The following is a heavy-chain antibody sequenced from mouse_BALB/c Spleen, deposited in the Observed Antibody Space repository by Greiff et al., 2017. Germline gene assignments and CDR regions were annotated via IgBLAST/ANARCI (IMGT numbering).Heavy chain of an antibody. D-gene: IGHD1-1*01. CDR1: GYTFTSYW. Sequence: QVQLQQPGAELVKPGASVKLSCKASGYTFTSYWMHWVKQRPGQGLEWIGEINPSNGRTNYNEKFKSKATLTVDKSSSTAYMQLSSLTSEDSAVYYCARAYGSSYVWFAYWGQGTLVTVSA. J-gene: IGHJ3*01. V-gene: IGHV1S81*02. CDR3: ARAYGSSYVWFAY. CDR2: INPSNGRT.